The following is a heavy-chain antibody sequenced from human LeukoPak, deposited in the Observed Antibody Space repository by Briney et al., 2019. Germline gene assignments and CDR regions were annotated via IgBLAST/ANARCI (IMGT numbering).Heavy chain of an antibody. CDR3: ARMRGYSYGTSFDY. J-gene: IGHJ4*02. Sequence: SETLSLTCTVSGGSISSYYWSWIRQPPGKGLECIGYIQYSGSTNYNPSLKSRVTISVDASKNQFSLKLSSVTVADTAVYYCARMRGYSYGTSFDYWGQGTLVTVSS. CDR1: GGSISSYY. D-gene: IGHD5-18*01. CDR2: IQYSGST. V-gene: IGHV4-59*01.